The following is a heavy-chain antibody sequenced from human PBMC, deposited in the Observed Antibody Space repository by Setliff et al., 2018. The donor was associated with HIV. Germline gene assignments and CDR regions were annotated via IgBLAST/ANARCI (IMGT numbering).Heavy chain of an antibody. D-gene: IGHD1-26*01. Sequence: ETLSLTCSVFDGSISGNDFYWTWIRQPPGKGLDWIGEINHSGSTNYNPSLKSRVTISVDTSKNQFSLKLSSVTAADTAIYYCARVRGNGSPGYFDYWGQGTLVTVSS. V-gene: IGHV4-39*07. CDR1: DGSISGNDFY. CDR2: INHSGST. CDR3: ARVRGNGSPGYFDY. J-gene: IGHJ4*02.